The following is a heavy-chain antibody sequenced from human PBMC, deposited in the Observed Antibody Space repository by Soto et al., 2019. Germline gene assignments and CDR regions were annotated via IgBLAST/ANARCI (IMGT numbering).Heavy chain of an antibody. J-gene: IGHJ5*02. Sequence: ASVKVSCKASGYTFTSHDINWVRQATGQGLEWMGWMNPNSGNTGYAQKFQGRVTMTRNTSISTAYMELSSLRSEDTAVYYCARAIVGAHFGAWFDPWGQGTLVTVSS. CDR2: MNPNSGNT. CDR3: ARAIVGAHFGAWFDP. CDR1: GYTFTSHD. D-gene: IGHD1-26*01. V-gene: IGHV1-8*01.